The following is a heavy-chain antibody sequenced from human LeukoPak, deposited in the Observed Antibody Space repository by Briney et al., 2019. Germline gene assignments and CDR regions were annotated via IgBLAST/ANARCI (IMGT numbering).Heavy chain of an antibody. CDR3: ARSGRAGPDY. D-gene: IGHD3-10*01. CDR1: GGSISSYY. J-gene: IGHJ4*02. Sequence: SETLSLTCTVSGGSISSYYWSWIRQPPGKGLEWIGYIYYSGSTNYNPSLKSRVTISVDTSKNRFSLKLSSVTAADTAVYYCARSGRAGPDYWGQGTLVTVSS. V-gene: IGHV4-59*01. CDR2: IYYSGST.